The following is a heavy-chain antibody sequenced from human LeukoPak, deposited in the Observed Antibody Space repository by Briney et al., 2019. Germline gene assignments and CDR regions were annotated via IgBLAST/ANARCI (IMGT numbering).Heavy chain of an antibody. Sequence: GGSLRLSCAASGFTFSSYAMSWVRQAPGKGLEWVSAISGSGGSTYYADSVKGRFTISGDNSKNTLYLQMNSLRAEDTAVYYCAKDIGYFDWLFDYWGQGTLVTVSS. D-gene: IGHD3-9*01. CDR3: AKDIGYFDWLFDY. CDR2: ISGSGGST. J-gene: IGHJ4*02. CDR1: GFTFSSYA. V-gene: IGHV3-23*01.